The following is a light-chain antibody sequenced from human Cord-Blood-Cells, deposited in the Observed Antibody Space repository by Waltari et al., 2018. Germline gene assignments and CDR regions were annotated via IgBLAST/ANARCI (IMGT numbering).Light chain of an antibody. CDR3: SSYTSSSTYV. Sequence: QSALTQPASVSGSPGQSITISCTGTSSDVGGYNYVSWYQQHPGKAPKLMIYEVSNRPSGVSNRVAGSKSGNTASLTSSGLQAEDEADYYCSSYTSSSTYVFGTGTKVTVL. J-gene: IGLJ1*01. CDR1: SSDVGGYNY. CDR2: EVS. V-gene: IGLV2-14*01.